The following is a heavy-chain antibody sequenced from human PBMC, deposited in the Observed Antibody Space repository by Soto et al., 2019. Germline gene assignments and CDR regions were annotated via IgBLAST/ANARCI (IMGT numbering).Heavy chain of an antibody. Sequence: SETLSLTCAVYGGSFSGYYWSWIRQPPGKGLEWIGEINHSGSTNYNPSLKSRVTISVDTSKNQFSLKLSSVTAADTAVYYCARGRGAAAGRLIYYGIDVWGQGTTVTVSS. J-gene: IGHJ6*02. CDR1: GGSFSGYY. CDR3: ARGRGAAAGRLIYYGIDV. D-gene: IGHD6-13*01. V-gene: IGHV4-34*01. CDR2: INHSGST.